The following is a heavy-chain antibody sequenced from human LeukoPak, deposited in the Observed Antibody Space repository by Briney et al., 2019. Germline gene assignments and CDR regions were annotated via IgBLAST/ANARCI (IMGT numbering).Heavy chain of an antibody. CDR3: ARVGLEWFGESHY. V-gene: IGHV1-69*13. J-gene: IGHJ4*02. D-gene: IGHD3-10*01. CDR2: IIPIFGTA. Sequence: SVTVSCKASGGTFSSYAISWVRQAPGQGLEWMGGIIPIFGTANYAQKFQGRVTITADESTSTAYMELSSLRSEDTAVYYCARVGLEWFGESHYWGQGTLVTVSS. CDR1: GGTFSSYA.